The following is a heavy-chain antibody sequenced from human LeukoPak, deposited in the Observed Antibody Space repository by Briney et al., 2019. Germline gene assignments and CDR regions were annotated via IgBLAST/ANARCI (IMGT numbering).Heavy chain of an antibody. Sequence: PSETLSLTCTVSGGSISSYYWSWIRQPPGKGLEWIGYIYYSGSTNYNPSLKSRVTISVDTSKNQFSLKLSSVTAADTAVYSCARGGGAIVGATYFDYWGQGTLVTVSS. CDR2: IYYSGST. D-gene: IGHD1-26*01. CDR1: GGSISSYY. CDR3: ARGGGAIVGATYFDY. J-gene: IGHJ4*02. V-gene: IGHV4-59*01.